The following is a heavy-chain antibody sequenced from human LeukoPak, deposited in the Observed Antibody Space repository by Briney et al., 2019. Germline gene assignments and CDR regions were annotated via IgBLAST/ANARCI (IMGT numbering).Heavy chain of an antibody. CDR3: ARVHLGTGAFDI. CDR1: GGSFSGYY. V-gene: IGHV4-34*01. CDR2: INHSGST. J-gene: IGHJ3*02. Sequence: PSETLSLTCAVYGGSFSGYYWSWIRQPPGKGLEWIGEINHSGSTNYNPSLKSRVTISVDTSKNQFSLKLSSVTAADTAVYYCARVHLGTGAFDIWGQGTMVTVSS. D-gene: IGHD3-16*01.